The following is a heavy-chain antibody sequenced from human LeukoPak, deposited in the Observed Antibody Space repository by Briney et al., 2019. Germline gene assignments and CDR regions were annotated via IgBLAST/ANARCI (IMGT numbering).Heavy chain of an antibody. CDR1: GGSVSSSSYY. D-gene: IGHD3-22*01. V-gene: IGHV4-39*01. Sequence: PSETLSLTCTLSGGSVSSSSYYWGWIRQPPGKGLEWIGDIYRSGSIYYNPSLKSRVSMSVDTSENQFSLELTSVTAADTAVYYCARRRYYDSTGYLDWGQGTLVTVSS. CDR2: IYRSGSI. J-gene: IGHJ1*01. CDR3: ARRRYYDSTGYLD.